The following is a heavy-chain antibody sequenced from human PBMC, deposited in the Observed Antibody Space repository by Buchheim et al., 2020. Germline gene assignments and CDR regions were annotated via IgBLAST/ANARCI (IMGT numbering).Heavy chain of an antibody. D-gene: IGHD2-15*01. CDR2: IKPAGSKQ. J-gene: IGHJ6*02. CDR1: GFTFSTYW. Sequence: EVQLVESGGGLVQPGGSLRLSCAVSGFTFSTYWMTWVRQAPGKGLEWVANIKPAGSKQYYVDSVKGRFTISRDNAENSLYLQMNSLRVEDTAVYYCARDRCAGSCYYYYAMDVWGQGT. CDR3: ARDRCAGSCYYYYAMDV. V-gene: IGHV3-7*01.